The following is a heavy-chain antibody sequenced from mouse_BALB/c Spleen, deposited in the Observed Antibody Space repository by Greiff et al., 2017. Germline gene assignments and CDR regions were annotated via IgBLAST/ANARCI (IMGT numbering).Heavy chain of an antibody. CDR1: GFNIKDTY. D-gene: IGHD1-1*01. CDR2: IDPANGNT. CDR3: ARYHYYGSSYHYAMDY. V-gene: IGHV14-3*02. J-gene: IGHJ4*01. Sequence: EVQLVESGAELVKPGASVKLSCTASGFNIKDTYMHWVKQRPEQGLEWIGRIDPANGNTKYDPKFQGKATITADTSSNTAYLQLSSLTSEDTAVYYCARYHYYGSSYHYAMDYWGQGTPVTVS.